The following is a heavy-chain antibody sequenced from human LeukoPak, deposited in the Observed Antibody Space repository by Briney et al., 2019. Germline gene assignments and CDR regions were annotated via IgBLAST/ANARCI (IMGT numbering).Heavy chain of an antibody. D-gene: IGHD2-15*01. V-gene: IGHV1-2*02. CDR2: INPNNGAT. CDR3: ARDLTTCSPDVVY. J-gene: IGHJ4*02. Sequence: ASVKVSCKTSGYAFTSYYMHWLRQAPGQGLEWMGWINPNNGATHYAQKFQGRVTLTRDTSISTVYMELSRLTSDDTAVYYCARDLTTCSPDVVYWGLGTLVTVSS. CDR1: GYAFTSYY.